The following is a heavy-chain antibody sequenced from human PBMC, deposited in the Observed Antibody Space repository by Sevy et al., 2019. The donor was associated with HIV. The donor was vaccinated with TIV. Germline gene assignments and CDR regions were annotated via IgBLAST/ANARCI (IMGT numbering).Heavy chain of an antibody. J-gene: IGHJ6*02. CDR1: GTNFGAFA. Sequence: GGSLRLSCAVSGTNFGAFAMHWVRQAPGKGLERVAGLSLQGTNKYYADSLKGRFNISRDNSKDILYLHMKSLRPEDTAIYYCAKDVVGGTYYIENYYYGMDVWGLGTTVTVSS. CDR3: AKDVVGGTYYIENYYYGMDV. V-gene: IGHV3-30*18. CDR2: LSLQGTNK. D-gene: IGHD3-10*01.